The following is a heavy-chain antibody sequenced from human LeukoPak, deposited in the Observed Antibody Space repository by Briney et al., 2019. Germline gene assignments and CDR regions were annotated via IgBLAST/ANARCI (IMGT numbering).Heavy chain of an antibody. J-gene: IGHJ5*02. Sequence: SETLSLTCAVYGGSFSGYYWSWIRQPPGKGLEWIGEINHSGSTNYNPSLKSRVTISVDTSKNQFSLKLSSVTAADTAVYYCARRMRYYGSGSIWFDPWGQGTLVTVSS. CDR3: ARRMRYYGSGSIWFDP. CDR1: GGSFSGYY. V-gene: IGHV4-34*01. CDR2: INHSGST. D-gene: IGHD3-10*01.